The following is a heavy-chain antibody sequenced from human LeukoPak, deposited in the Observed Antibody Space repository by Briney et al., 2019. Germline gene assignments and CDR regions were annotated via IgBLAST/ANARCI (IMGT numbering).Heavy chain of an antibody. CDR3: ARDQEGFDY. V-gene: IGHV1-46*01. Sequence: WVRQAPGXGLEWMGMIYPRDGSTSYAQKFQGRVTVTRDTSTSTVHMELSGLRSEDTAVHYCARDQEGFDYWGQGTLVTVSS. CDR2: IYPRDGST. J-gene: IGHJ4*02.